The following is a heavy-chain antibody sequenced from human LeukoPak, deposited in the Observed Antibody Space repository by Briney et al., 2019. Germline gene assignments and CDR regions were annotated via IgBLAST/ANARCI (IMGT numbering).Heavy chain of an antibody. J-gene: IGHJ6*03. CDR3: ARARPVRFLEYYFYYMDV. CDR2: ISWNSGSI. D-gene: IGHD3-3*01. CDR1: GFTFDDYA. Sequence: PGRSLRLSCAASGFTFDDYAMHWVRQAPGKGLEWVSGISWNSGSIGYADSVKGRFTISRDNAKNSLYLQMNSLRAEDTAVYYCARARPVRFLEYYFYYMDVWGKGTTVAVSS. V-gene: IGHV3-9*01.